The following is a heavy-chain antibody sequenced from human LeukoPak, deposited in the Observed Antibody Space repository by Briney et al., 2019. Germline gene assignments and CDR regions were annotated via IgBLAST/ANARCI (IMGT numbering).Heavy chain of an antibody. V-gene: IGHV4-30-2*01. CDR3: ASFPYYDFWSGNGGDY. CDR1: GGSISSGGYY. Sequence: SETLSLTCTVSGGSISSGGYYWSWIRQPPGKGLEWIGYIYHSGSTYYNPSLKSRVTISVDRSKNQFSLKLSSVTAADTAVYYCASFPYYDFWSGNGGDYWGQGTLVTVSS. J-gene: IGHJ4*02. D-gene: IGHD3-3*01. CDR2: IYHSGST.